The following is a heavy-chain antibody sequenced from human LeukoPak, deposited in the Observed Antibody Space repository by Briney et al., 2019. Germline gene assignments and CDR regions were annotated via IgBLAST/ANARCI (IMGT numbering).Heavy chain of an antibody. Sequence: PGGSLRLSCAASGYTVSSNYMSWVRQAPGKGLEWVSVIYSGGSTYYADSVKGRFTIPRDNSKNTLYLQMNSLRAEDTAVYYCARDQDSSGWDAFDIWGQGTMVTVSS. D-gene: IGHD3-22*01. CDR1: GYTVSSNY. CDR2: IYSGGST. J-gene: IGHJ3*02. CDR3: ARDQDSSGWDAFDI. V-gene: IGHV3-66*02.